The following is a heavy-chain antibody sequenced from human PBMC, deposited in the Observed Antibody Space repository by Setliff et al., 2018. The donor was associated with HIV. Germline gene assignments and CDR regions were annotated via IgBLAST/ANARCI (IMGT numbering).Heavy chain of an antibody. D-gene: IGHD3-22*01. V-gene: IGHV5-10-1*01. Sequence: PGESLTISCKGSGYMFASCWINWVRQVPGKGLEWMARIDPSDSDTNFSPSFQGHVTISVDRSITTAYLQWSSLKATDTAMYFYARSGGPTYNYDSSGHYPDYWGQGTLVTSPQ. CDR3: ARSGGPTYNYDSSGHYPDY. CDR1: GYMFASCW. J-gene: IGHJ4*02. CDR2: IDPSDSDT.